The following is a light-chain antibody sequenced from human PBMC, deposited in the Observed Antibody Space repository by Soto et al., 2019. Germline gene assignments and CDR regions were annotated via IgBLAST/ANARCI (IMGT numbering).Light chain of an antibody. CDR1: QSISTY. CDR2: TAS. J-gene: IGKJ1*01. V-gene: IGKV1-39*01. CDR3: QQSYSRPRT. Sequence: DIQMTQSPSSLSASVGDRVTLTCRASQSISTYLNWYQQKPGKAPDLLIYTASSLESGVPSRFSGSGSGTDFTLTISSLQPEDFATYFCQQSYSRPRTFGQGTKWIS.